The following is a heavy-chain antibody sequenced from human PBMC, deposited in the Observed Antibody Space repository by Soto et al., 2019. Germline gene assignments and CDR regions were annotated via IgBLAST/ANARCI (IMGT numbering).Heavy chain of an antibody. J-gene: IGHJ4*02. Sequence: SETLSLTCTVSGGSISSYYWSWIRQPPGKGLEWIGYIYYSGSTNYNPSLKSRVTISVDTSKNQFSLKLSSVTAADTAVYYCARHVVPAANYFAYWGQGTLVTVSS. D-gene: IGHD2-2*01. V-gene: IGHV4-59*08. CDR2: IYYSGST. CDR1: GGSISSYY. CDR3: ARHVVPAANYFAY.